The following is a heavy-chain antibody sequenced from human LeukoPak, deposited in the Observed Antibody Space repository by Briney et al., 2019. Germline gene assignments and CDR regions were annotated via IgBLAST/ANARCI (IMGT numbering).Heavy chain of an antibody. V-gene: IGHV1-8*01. CDR3: ARGGWAAAYGNY. J-gene: IGHJ4*02. D-gene: IGHD1-14*01. CDR2: MNPNTGNT. Sequence: ASVKVSCKASGYTFTSYDINWVRQATGQGLEWMGWMNPNTGNTGYAQKFQGRVTMTRNTSINTAYMELSSLISADTAVYYCARGGWAAAYGNYWGQGTLVTVSS. CDR1: GYTFTSYD.